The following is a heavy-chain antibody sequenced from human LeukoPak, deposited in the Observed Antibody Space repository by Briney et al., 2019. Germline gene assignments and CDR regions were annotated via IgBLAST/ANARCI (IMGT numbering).Heavy chain of an antibody. CDR3: ARVEDYYGMDV. CDR1: GFTFSNYA. V-gene: IGHV3-23*01. CDR2: ISGSGGST. J-gene: IGHJ6*02. Sequence: GGSLRLSCAASGFTFSNYAMSWVRQAPGKGLEWVSAISGSGGSTNYADSVKGRLTISRDNSKNTLYLQMNSLRADDTAVYYCARVEDYYGMDVWGQGTTVTVSS.